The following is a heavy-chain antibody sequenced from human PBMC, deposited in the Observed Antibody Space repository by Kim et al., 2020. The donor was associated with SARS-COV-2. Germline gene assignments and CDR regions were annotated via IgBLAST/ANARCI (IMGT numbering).Heavy chain of an antibody. CDR1: GFTFSSYA. Sequence: LSLTCAASGFTFSSYAMHWVRQAPGKGLEWVAVISYDGSNKYYADSVKGRFTISRDNSKNTLYLQMNSLRAEDTAVYYCARDGVRGVIIVFDYWGQGTLVTVSS. J-gene: IGHJ4*02. D-gene: IGHD3-10*01. V-gene: IGHV3-30*04. CDR3: ARDGVRGVIIVFDY. CDR2: ISYDGSNK.